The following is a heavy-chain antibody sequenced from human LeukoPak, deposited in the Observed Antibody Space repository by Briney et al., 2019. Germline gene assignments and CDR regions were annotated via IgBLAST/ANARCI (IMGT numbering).Heavy chain of an antibody. CDR2: INAGNGNT. Sequence: ASVKVSCKASGYTFTSYAMHWVRQAPGQRLEWMGWINAGNGNTKYSQKFQGRVTITRDTSASTAYMELSSLRSEDTAVHYCARLVGGTAFDIWGQGTMVTVSS. CDR1: GYTFTSYA. V-gene: IGHV1-3*01. D-gene: IGHD1-26*01. CDR3: ARLVGGTAFDI. J-gene: IGHJ3*02.